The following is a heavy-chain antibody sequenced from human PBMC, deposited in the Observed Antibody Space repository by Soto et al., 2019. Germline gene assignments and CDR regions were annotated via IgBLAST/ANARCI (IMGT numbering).Heavy chain of an antibody. D-gene: IGHD5-12*01. CDR2: IHHGGST. Sequence: PSETLPLTCAVSGGTINSDNWWSWVRKPPGKGLEWIGEIHHGGSTNYSPSLWGRVTISVDTSENRFSLWLSAVTAADTAVYYCASNRYRGYDFDYWGQGTLVTVSS. CDR3: ASNRYRGYDFDY. V-gene: IGHV4-4*02. J-gene: IGHJ4*02. CDR1: GGTINSDNW.